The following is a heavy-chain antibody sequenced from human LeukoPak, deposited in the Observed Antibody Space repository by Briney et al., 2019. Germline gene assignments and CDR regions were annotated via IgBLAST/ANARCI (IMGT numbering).Heavy chain of an antibody. Sequence: ASVKVSCKASGYTFTSYGISWVRQAPGQGLEWMGWISAYNGNTNYAQKLQGRVTMTTDTSTSTVYMELRSLRSDDTAVYYCAREVVGSGSYYKDYWGQGTLVTVSS. V-gene: IGHV1-18*01. CDR1: GYTFTSYG. CDR3: AREVVGSGSYYKDY. J-gene: IGHJ4*02. CDR2: ISAYNGNT. D-gene: IGHD3-10*01.